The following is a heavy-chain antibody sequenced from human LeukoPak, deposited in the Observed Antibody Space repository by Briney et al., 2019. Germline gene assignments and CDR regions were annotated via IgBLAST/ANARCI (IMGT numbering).Heavy chain of an antibody. D-gene: IGHD3-3*01. CDR2: LYWDEDM. V-gene: IGHV2-5*02. CDR1: AFSLSTSGVG. Sequence: SGPTLVNPTQTLTLTCTFSAFSLSTSGVGVGWIRQPQGKALEWLAPLYWDEDMRYSPSLKIRLTITKQTSKNQVVLTMTNMDPVDTATYYCAHLTYYDFGSAQGGWFDPWGRGTLVTVSS. CDR3: AHLTYYDFGSAQGGWFDP. J-gene: IGHJ5*02.